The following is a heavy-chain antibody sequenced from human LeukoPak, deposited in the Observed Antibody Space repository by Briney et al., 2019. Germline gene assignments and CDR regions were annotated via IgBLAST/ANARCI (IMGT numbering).Heavy chain of an antibody. J-gene: IGHJ4*02. V-gene: IGHV4-39*01. Sequence: SETLSLTCTVSGGSISSSSYYWGWIRQPPGKGLEWIGSIYYSGSTYYNPSLKSRVTISVDTSKNQFSLKLSSVTAADTAVYYCARIAAAGYYFDYWGQGTLVTVSS. CDR2: IYYSGST. D-gene: IGHD6-13*01. CDR3: ARIAAAGYYFDY. CDR1: GGSISSSSYY.